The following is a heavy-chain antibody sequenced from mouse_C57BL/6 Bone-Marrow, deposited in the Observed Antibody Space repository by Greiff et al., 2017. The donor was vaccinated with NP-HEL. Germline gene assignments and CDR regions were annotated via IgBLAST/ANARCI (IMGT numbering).Heavy chain of an antibody. CDR3: ARRGLYYGNMYYFDY. D-gene: IGHD2-1*01. CDR2: IYPRSGNT. J-gene: IGHJ2*01. CDR1: GYTFTSYG. V-gene: IGHV1-81*01. Sequence: LVESGAELARPGASVKLSCKASGYTFTSYGISWVKQRTGQGLEWIGEIYPRSGNTYYNEKFKGKATLTADKSSSTAYMELRSLTSEDSAVYFCARRGLYYGNMYYFDYWGQGTTLTVSS.